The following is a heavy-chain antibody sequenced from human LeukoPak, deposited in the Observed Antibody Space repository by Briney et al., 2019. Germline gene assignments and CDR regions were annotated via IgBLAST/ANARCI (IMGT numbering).Heavy chain of an antibody. D-gene: IGHD3-10*01. J-gene: IGHJ4*02. Sequence: PGGSLRLSCAASGFTFSNYAMTWVRQAPGKGLEWVSSISGNSANTYYADSVKGRFTVSRDNSKNILYLQMNSLRVEHTAVYFCAKGVRLWFAFYFDYWGQGTLATVSS. V-gene: IGHV3-23*01. CDR3: AKGVRLWFAFYFDY. CDR2: ISGNSANT. CDR1: GFTFSNYA.